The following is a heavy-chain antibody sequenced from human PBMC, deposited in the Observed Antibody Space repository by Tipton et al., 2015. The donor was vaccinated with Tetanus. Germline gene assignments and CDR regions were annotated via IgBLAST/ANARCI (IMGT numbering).Heavy chain of an antibody. J-gene: IGHJ4*02. CDR3: AGGGDDSRGSSFDY. CDR1: GGSFSNYY. Sequence: TLSLTCAVHGGSFSNYYWSWIRQPPGKGLEWIGEIIHSGSTNYNPSLKSRVTMSLDTSKNQFSLNVTSVTAADTAVYYCAGGGDDSRGSSFDYWGQGIPVTVSS. D-gene: IGHD3-22*01. V-gene: IGHV4-34*01. CDR2: IIHSGST.